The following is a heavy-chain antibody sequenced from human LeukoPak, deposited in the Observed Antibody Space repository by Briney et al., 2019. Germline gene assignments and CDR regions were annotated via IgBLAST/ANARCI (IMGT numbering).Heavy chain of an antibody. V-gene: IGHV3-33*01. CDR3: ARGGTTSVRDFDY. D-gene: IGHD1-1*01. CDR2: IWYDGSNK. J-gene: IGHJ4*02. Sequence: GSLRLSCAASGFTFSSYGMHWVRQAPGKGLEWVAVIWYDGSNKYYADSVKGRFTISRDNSKNTLYLQMNSLRAEDTAVYYCARGGTTSVRDFDYWGQGTLVTVSS. CDR1: GFTFSSYG.